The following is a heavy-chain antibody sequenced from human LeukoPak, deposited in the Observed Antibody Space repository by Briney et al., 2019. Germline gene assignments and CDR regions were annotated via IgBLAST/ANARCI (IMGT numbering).Heavy chain of an antibody. CDR2: ISPSSTYK. Sequence: GGSLRLSCIASGITFSDSTINWVRQAPGKGLEWVSSISPSSTYKYLADSVKGRFTLSRDDANNSVSLQMDSLRAEDTATYYCATYRQIQVPFEFWGQGTLVTVSS. CDR1: GITFSDST. V-gene: IGHV3-21*04. J-gene: IGHJ4*02. D-gene: IGHD5-18*01. CDR3: ATYRQIQVPFEF.